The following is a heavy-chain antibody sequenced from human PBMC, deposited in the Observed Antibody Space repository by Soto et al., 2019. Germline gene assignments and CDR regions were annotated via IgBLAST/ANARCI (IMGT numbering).Heavy chain of an antibody. CDR2: IYPGDSDT. D-gene: IGHD6-13*01. J-gene: IGHJ5*02. CDR3: ARGIATGQLDP. CDR1: GYRFTNYW. V-gene: IGHV5-51*01. Sequence: GESLKISCKASGYRFTNYWIAWVRQMPEKGLEWMGIIYPGDSDTRYSPSFQGQVTISADTSASTAYMDLSSLRSEDTAVYYCARGIATGQLDPWGQGTLVTVSS.